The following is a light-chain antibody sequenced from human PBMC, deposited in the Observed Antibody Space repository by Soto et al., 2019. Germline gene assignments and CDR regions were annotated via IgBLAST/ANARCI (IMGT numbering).Light chain of an antibody. CDR2: AAS. CDR3: QQYNSYPLT. V-gene: IGKV1-17*01. CDR1: QAIGND. Sequence: DIQMTQSPSSLSASIGDRVTITCRASQAIGNDLGWYQQKPGKAPNRLIYAASTLQSGVPSRFSGSGSGTDFTLTISSLQPEDFATYYCQQYNSYPLTFGQGTRLEIK. J-gene: IGKJ5*01.